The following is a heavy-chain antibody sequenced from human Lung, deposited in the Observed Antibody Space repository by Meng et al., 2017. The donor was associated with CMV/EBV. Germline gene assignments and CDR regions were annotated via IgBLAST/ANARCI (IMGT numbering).Heavy chain of an antibody. V-gene: IGHV3-7*01. CDR2: IKQDGSDK. J-gene: IGHJ6*02. D-gene: IGHD2-8*01. Sequence: GESXKISCAASGFTFSGYWMNWVRQTPGKGLEWVANIKQDGSDKYYADSVKGRLTISRDNAENSLYLQMNRLRAEDTAIYYCARGGPCSNGVCSDYGMDGWXQGTTVTVSS. CDR1: GFTFSGYW. CDR3: ARGGPCSNGVCSDYGMDG.